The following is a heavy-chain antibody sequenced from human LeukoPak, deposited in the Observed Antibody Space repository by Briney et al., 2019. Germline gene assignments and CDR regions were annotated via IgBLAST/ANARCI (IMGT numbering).Heavy chain of an antibody. D-gene: IGHD6-13*01. CDR1: GGSISSSNW. CDR2: IYHTGST. CDR3: GLVYSSSWYPPYYFDY. J-gene: IGHJ4*02. Sequence: SETLSLTCAVSGGSISSSNWWSWVRQPPGKGLEWIGEIYHTGSTNYNPSLKSRVTISVDTSKNQFSLKLSSVTAADTAVYYCGLVYSSSWYPPYYFDYWGQGTLVTVSS. V-gene: IGHV4-4*02.